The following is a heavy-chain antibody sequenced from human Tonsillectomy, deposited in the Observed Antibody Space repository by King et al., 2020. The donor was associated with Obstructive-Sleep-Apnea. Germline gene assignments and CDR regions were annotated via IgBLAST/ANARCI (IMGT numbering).Heavy chain of an antibody. V-gene: IGHV3-73*01. CDR1: GFTFSGFA. CDR2: IRSKTNAYAT. CDR3: TRQSHPDSALDY. J-gene: IGHJ4*02. D-gene: IGHD1-26*01. Sequence: VQLVESGGGLVQPGGSLKLSCAASGFTFSGFAIHWVRQSSGRGLEWVGRIRSKTNAYATEYAASMQGRFTISRDDSKNTAYLQFDSLKTEDTDIYYCTRQSHPDSALDYWGQGTLVTVSS.